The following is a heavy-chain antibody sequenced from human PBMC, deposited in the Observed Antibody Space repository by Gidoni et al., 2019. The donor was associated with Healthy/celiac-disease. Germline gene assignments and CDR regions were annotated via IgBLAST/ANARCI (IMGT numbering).Heavy chain of an antibody. CDR2: MSYDGSNN. CDR3: ARARPYLHEGFDY. CDR1: GFTFSSYA. Sequence: QVQLVESGGGVVQPGRFLRLSCSASGFTFSSYAMHWVRQAPGKGLEWVAVMSYDGSNNYYADSVKGRFTISRDNSKNTLYLQMNSLRAEDTAVYYCARARPYLHEGFDYWGQGTLVTVSS. V-gene: IGHV3-30-3*01. J-gene: IGHJ4*02.